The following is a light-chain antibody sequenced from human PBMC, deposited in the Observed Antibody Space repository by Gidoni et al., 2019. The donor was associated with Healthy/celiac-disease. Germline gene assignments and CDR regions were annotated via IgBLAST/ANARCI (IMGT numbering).Light chain of an antibody. Sequence: EIVLTQSPATLSLSPGERATLSCRASQSVSSYLAWYQHKPGQAPRLLIYDASNRATGIPARFSGSGSGTDFTLTISSLEPEDFAVYYCQQRSNWPSLAFGGXTKVEIK. J-gene: IGKJ4*01. CDR1: QSVSSY. V-gene: IGKV3-11*01. CDR2: DAS. CDR3: QQRSNWPSLA.